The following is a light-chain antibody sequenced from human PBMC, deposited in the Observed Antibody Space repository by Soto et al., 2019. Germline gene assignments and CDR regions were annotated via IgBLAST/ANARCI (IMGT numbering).Light chain of an antibody. J-gene: IGKJ2*01. Sequence: EIVLTQSPGTLSLSPGERATLSCRASQSVSSSYLAWYQQKPGHAPRLLIYGASSRATGIPDRFSGSGSGTDFTLTISRLEPEDFAVYYCQQYGNSPYTFVPGTKLEIK. CDR3: QQYGNSPYT. CDR2: GAS. CDR1: QSVSSSY. V-gene: IGKV3-20*01.